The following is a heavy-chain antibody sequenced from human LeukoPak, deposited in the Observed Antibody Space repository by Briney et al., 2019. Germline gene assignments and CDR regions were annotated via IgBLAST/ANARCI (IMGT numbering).Heavy chain of an antibody. V-gene: IGHV1-69*05. CDR3: ARDARGYSYDSRHYYYYMEV. D-gene: IGHD5-18*01. Sequence: GSSVKVSCKASGGTFSSYAISWVRQAPGQGLEWMGGIIPISGTANYAQKFQGRVTITTDESTSTAYMELSSLRSEDTAVYYCARDARGYSYDSRHYYYYMEVWGKGTTVTVSS. CDR1: GGTFSSYA. CDR2: IIPISGTA. J-gene: IGHJ6*03.